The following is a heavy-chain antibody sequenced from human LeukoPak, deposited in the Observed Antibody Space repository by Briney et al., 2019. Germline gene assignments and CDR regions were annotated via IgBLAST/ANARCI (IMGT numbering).Heavy chain of an antibody. J-gene: IGHJ5*02. CDR3: AGYYYDSSGYPRPWFGP. V-gene: IGHV1-18*01. CDR2: ISAYNGNT. D-gene: IGHD3-22*01. Sequence: ASVKVSCKASGYASTNYGISWVRQAPGQGLEWMGWISAYNGNTNFAQKLQGRVTLTTDTSTGTAYMELRSLRSDDTAVYYCAGYYYDSSGYPRPWFGPWGQGTLVTVSS. CDR1: GYASTNYG.